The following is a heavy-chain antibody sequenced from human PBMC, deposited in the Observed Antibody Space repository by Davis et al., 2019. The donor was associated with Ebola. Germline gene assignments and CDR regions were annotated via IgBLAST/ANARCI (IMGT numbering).Heavy chain of an antibody. D-gene: IGHD6-13*01. V-gene: IGHV1-46*01. CDR1: GYTLSEFS. CDR3: ARARGFSSTWYGGDY. J-gene: IGHJ4*02. Sequence: ASVKVSCKVFGYTLSEFSMHWVRQAPGQGLEWMGIINPSGGSTSYAQKFQGRVTMTRDTSTSTVYMELSSLRSEDTAVYYCARARGFSSTWYGGDYWGQGTLVTVSS. CDR2: INPSGGST.